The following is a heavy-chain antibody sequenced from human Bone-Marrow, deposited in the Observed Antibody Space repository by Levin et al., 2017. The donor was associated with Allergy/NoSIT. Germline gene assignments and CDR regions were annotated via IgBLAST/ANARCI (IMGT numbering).Heavy chain of an antibody. CDR3: ASRVRTYTGFDF. Sequence: GASVKVSCKASGFTFRTSAIYWVRQAPGQGLEWMGWINANNGNTANAQKFQDRVSMTRDTSARTAFLELRSLTSDDAAVYYGASRVRTYTGFDFWGQGTLVTVSS. CDR1: GFTFRTSA. V-gene: IGHV1-18*01. D-gene: IGHD1-14*01. CDR2: INANNGNT. J-gene: IGHJ4*02.